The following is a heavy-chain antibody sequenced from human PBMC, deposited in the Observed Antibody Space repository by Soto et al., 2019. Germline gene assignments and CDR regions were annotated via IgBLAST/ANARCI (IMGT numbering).Heavy chain of an antibody. Sequence: EVQLVESGGGLVQSGGSLKLSCAASGFTFSDSAMHWVRQASGKGLEWVGRIRSKANYYATTYAASVRRRFTISRDASKNMGYLQMDGLKTENTDVNDFGCDFPFDRWGQGTLVTVAS. CDR3: GCDFPFDR. J-gene: IGHJ5*02. CDR1: GFTFSDSA. V-gene: IGHV3-73*01. CDR2: IRSKANYYAT. D-gene: IGHD2-21*02.